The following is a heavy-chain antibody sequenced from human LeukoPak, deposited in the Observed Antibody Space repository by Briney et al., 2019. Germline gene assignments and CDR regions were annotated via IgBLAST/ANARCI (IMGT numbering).Heavy chain of an antibody. Sequence: GGSLRLSCAASGYSFSSYAMSWVRQAPGKGLEWVSAISGSGGSTYCAGAVKGRFTNSKDNSKNSQYLKMNSLRAEDTAVYSCTKVDGAALLWFGESNYYYYGMDVWGQGTTVTVSS. CDR1: GYSFSSYA. D-gene: IGHD3-10*01. J-gene: IGHJ6*02. CDR2: ISGSGGST. V-gene: IGHV3-23*01. CDR3: TKVDGAALLWFGESNYYYYGMDV.